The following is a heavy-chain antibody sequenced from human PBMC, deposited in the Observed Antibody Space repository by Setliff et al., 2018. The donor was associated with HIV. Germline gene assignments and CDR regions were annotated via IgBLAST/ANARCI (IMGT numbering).Heavy chain of an antibody. Sequence: SVKVSCKASGGTSSTHAINWVRQAPGQGLEWMGQIISILDITSYAQKLQGRVSITADEFTSTFYMELSDLTSADTAVYYCTGPRGDEAFDIWGQGTKVTVSS. CDR1: GGTSSTHA. V-gene: IGHV1-69*10. CDR3: TGPRGDEAFDI. D-gene: IGHD3-10*01. CDR2: IISILDIT. J-gene: IGHJ3*02.